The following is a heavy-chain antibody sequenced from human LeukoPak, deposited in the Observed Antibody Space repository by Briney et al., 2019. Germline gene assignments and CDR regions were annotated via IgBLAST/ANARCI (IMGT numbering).Heavy chain of an antibody. D-gene: IGHD3-22*01. Sequence: EASVKVSCKASGYTFTSYGISWVRQAPGQGLEWMGWISAYNGNTNYAQKLQGRVTMTTDTSTSTAYMELRSLRSDDTAVYYCARDHYYDSSGYPKPDAFDIWGQGTMVTVSS. CDR3: ARDHYYDSSGYPKPDAFDI. V-gene: IGHV1-18*01. CDR2: ISAYNGNT. J-gene: IGHJ3*02. CDR1: GYTFTSYG.